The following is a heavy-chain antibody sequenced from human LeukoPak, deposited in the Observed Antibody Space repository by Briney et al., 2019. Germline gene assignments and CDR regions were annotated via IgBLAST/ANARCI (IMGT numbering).Heavy chain of an antibody. V-gene: IGHV3-30-3*01. CDR3: ARDLAESYLFDY. CDR2: LTYDGSDK. J-gene: IGHJ4*02. CDR1: GFTFRNYA. Sequence: QPGGSLRLSCAASGFTFRNYAMHWVRQAPGKGLEWVATLTYDGSDKDYADSVKGRFTISRDNSKNTLYLQMNGLRAEDTAVYFCARDLAESYLFDYWGQGTLVTVSS. D-gene: IGHD3-10*01.